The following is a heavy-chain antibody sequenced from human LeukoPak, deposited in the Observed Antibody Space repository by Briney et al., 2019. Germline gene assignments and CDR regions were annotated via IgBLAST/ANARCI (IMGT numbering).Heavy chain of an antibody. Sequence: GSLRLSCAASGFTVSSNYMSWVRQAPGKGLEWVSVIYSGGSTYYADSVKGRFTISRDNSKSTLYIQMNSLRAEDTAVYYCARTSDTSGRLYWYFDLWGRGTLVTVSS. V-gene: IGHV3-53*01. D-gene: IGHD3-22*01. CDR1: GFTVSSNY. CDR2: IYSGGST. CDR3: ARTSDTSGRLYWYFDL. J-gene: IGHJ2*01.